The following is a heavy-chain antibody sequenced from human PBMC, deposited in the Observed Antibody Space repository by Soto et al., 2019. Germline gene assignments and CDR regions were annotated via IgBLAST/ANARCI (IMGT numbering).Heavy chain of an antibody. CDR3: ARHLRLGAYYYYGMDV. V-gene: IGHV4-61*05. Sequence: SETLSLTCTVSGASISSSSYYCGWIRQPPGKGLEWIGYIYYSGSTDYNPSLKSRVTISVDTSKNQFSLKLSSVTAADTAVYYCARHLRLGAYYYYGMDVWGQGTTVT. CDR2: IYYSGST. J-gene: IGHJ6*02. CDR1: GASISSSSYY. D-gene: IGHD4-17*01.